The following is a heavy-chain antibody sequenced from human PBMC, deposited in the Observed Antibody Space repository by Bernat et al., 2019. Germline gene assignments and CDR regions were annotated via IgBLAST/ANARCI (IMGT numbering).Heavy chain of an antibody. CDR2: INSDGSST. J-gene: IGHJ5*02. CDR1: GFTFSSYW. Sequence: EVQLVESGGGLVQPGGSLRLSCAASGFTFSSYWMHWVRQAPGKGLVWVSRINSDGSSTSYADSVKGRFTMSRDNAKNMLYLQMNSLRAEDTAVYYCARQRIQLWSLPPYWFDPWGQGTLVTVSS. D-gene: IGHD5-18*01. CDR3: ARQRIQLWSLPPYWFDP. V-gene: IGHV3-74*01.